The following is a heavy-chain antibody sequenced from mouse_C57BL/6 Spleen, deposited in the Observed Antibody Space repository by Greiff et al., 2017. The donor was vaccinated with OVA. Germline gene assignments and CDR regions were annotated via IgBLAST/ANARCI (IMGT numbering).Heavy chain of an antibody. Sequence: EVKLQQSGPELVKPGASVKISCKASGYTFTDYYMNWVKQSHGKSLEWIGDINPNNGGTSYNQKFKGKATLTVDKSSSTAYMELRSLTSEDSAVYYCARETGTAWFAYWGQGTLVTVSA. J-gene: IGHJ3*01. CDR3: ARETGTAWFAY. V-gene: IGHV1-26*01. CDR2: INPNNGGT. D-gene: IGHD4-1*01. CDR1: GYTFTDYY.